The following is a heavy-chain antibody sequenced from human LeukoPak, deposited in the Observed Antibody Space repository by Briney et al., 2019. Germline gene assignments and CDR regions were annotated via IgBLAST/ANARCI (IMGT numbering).Heavy chain of an antibody. D-gene: IGHD6-19*01. CDR3: ARGYSSGWGHVDY. J-gene: IGHJ4*02. CDR2: MDPNSGNT. V-gene: IGHV1-8*03. CDR1: GYTFTSYD. Sequence: GASVKVSCKASGYTFTSYDINWVRQATGQGLEWMGWMDPNSGNTGYAQKFQGRVTITRNTSMSTAYMELSSLRSEDTAVYYCARGYSSGWGHVDYWGQGTLVTVSS.